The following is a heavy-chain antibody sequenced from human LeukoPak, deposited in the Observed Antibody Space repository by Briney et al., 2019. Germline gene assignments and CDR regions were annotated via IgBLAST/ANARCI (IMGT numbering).Heavy chain of an antibody. D-gene: IGHD3-22*01. J-gene: IGHJ1*01. CDR1: GDSISSSGCY. CDR2: IHYSGNT. Sequence: SETLSLTCTVSGDSISSSGCYWAWLRQPPGKGLEWIGSIHYSGNTYYNPSLKGRVTVSVGTSKNQFSLKLSSVTAADTAVYYCARTYSSGQGAYYWGQGTLVTVSS. V-gene: IGHV4-39*07. CDR3: ARTYSSGQGAYY.